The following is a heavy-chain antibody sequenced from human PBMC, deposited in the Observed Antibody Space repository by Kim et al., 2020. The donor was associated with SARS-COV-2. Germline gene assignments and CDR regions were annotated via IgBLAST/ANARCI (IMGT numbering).Heavy chain of an antibody. D-gene: IGHD3-9*01. CDR1: GYTFTSYA. CDR3: ARLPPGGDILTGYYKEFDY. J-gene: IGHJ4*02. CDR2: INTNTGNP. Sequence: ASVKVSCKASGYTFTSYAMNWVRQAPGQGLEWMGWINTNTGNPTYAQGFTGRFVFSLDTSVSTAYLQISSLKAEDTAVYYCARLPPGGDILTGYYKEFDYWGQGTLVTVSS. V-gene: IGHV7-4-1*02.